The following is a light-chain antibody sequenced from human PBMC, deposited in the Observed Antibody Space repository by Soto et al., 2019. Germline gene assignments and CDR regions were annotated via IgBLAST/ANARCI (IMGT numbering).Light chain of an antibody. Sequence: QAVVAQPPSASGTPGQRVTISCSGSSSNIGSNIVNWYQQLPGTAPKLLIYSNNQRPSGVPDRFSGSKSGTSASLAISGLQSEDEADYYCAAWDDSLNGLVFGGGTKLTVL. CDR1: SSNIGSNI. V-gene: IGLV1-44*01. CDR2: SNN. CDR3: AAWDDSLNGLV. J-gene: IGLJ2*01.